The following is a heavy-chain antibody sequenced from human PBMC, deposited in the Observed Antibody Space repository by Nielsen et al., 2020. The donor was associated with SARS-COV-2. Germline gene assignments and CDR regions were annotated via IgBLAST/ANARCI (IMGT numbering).Heavy chain of an antibody. CDR2: IDTAGDT. J-gene: IGHJ4*02. D-gene: IGHD5-18*01. CDR1: GFNFSSYD. V-gene: IGHV3-13*04. CDR3: ARGAGTAIDY. Sequence: GESLKISCAASGFNFSSYDILWVRQATGKGLEWVSTIDTAGDTFYPASVRGRFTVSRENAQKSLYLQMNSLRAGDTAVYYCARGAGTAIDYWGQGALVTVSS.